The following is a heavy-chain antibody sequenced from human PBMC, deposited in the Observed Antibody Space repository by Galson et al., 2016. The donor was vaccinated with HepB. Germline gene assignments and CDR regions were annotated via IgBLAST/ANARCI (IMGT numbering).Heavy chain of an antibody. CDR1: GGAFSGYF. CDR2: IYYTEST. CDR3: ARHPSYFFDPTKYAMDV. J-gene: IGHJ4*02. Sequence: SETLSLTCAVSGGAFSGYFWSWIRQSPGKGLEWIGIIYYTESTFYNPSLRGRVTISVDTSKNQFSLKLTSVAAADTAVYYCARHPSYFFDPTKYAMDVWGQGTLVTVSS. V-gene: IGHV4-59*04. D-gene: IGHD2-2*01.